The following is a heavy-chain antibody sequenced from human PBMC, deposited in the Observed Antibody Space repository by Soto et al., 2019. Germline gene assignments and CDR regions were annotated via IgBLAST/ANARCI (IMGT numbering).Heavy chain of an antibody. CDR3: AREKRANGYFDY. D-gene: IGHD6-25*01. CDR2: IKQDGSEK. J-gene: IGHJ4*02. CDR1: GFTFSSYR. Sequence: EVQLVESGGGLVPPGGSLRLYCAGAGFTFSSYRMSWVRQAPGKGLEWVANIKQDGSEKYYVDSVNGRFTISRDNAKNSLYLQMHSLRVEDTAVYYCAREKRANGYFDYWGQGTLVAVSP. V-gene: IGHV3-7*01.